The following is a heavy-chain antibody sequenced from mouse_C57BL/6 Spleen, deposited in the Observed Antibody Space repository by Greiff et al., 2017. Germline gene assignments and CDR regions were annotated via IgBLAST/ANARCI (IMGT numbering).Heavy chain of an antibody. CDR1: GYTFTSYW. CDR2: IDPSDSYT. Sequence: VQLQQPGAELVMPGASVKLSCKASGYTFTSYWMHWVKQRPGQGLEWIGEIDPSDSYTNYNQKFKGKSTLTVDKSSSTAYMQLSSLTSEDSAVYYCAIMVTTSAYWGQGTLVTVSA. J-gene: IGHJ3*01. CDR3: AIMVTTSAY. D-gene: IGHD2-2*01. V-gene: IGHV1-69*01.